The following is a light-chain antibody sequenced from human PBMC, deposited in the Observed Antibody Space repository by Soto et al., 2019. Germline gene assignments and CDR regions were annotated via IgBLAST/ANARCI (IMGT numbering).Light chain of an antibody. CDR2: AAS. Sequence: AIRMTQSPSSFSASTGDRVTITYRASQGISSYLAWYQQKPGKAPKLLIYAASTLQSGVPSRFSGSGSGTDFTLTISCLQSEYFATYYCQQYYSYPQTFGQGTKVEIK. CDR3: QQYYSYPQT. V-gene: IGKV1-8*01. J-gene: IGKJ1*01. CDR1: QGISSY.